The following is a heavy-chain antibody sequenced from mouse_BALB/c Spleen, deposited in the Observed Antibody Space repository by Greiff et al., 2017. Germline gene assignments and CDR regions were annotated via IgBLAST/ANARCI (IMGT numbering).Heavy chain of an antibody. CDR2: INPDSSTI. Sequence: EVKLMESGGGLVQPGGSLKLSCAASGFDFSRYWMSWVRQAPGKGLEWIGEINPDSSTINYTPSLKDKFIISRDNAKNTLYLQMSKVRSEDTALYYCARPDNWEFAYWGQGTLVTVSA. J-gene: IGHJ3*01. CDR1: GFDFSRYW. CDR3: ARPDNWEFAY. D-gene: IGHD4-1*01. V-gene: IGHV4-1*02.